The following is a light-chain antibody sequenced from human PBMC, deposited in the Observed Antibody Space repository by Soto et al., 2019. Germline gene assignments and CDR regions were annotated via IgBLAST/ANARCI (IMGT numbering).Light chain of an antibody. V-gene: IGLV2-14*01. Sequence: LAQPASVSGSPGQPITISCTGTSTDVGAYNYVAWYQQHPGKAPKLIIYEVTNRPSGVSYRFSASKSGNTASLTISGLHSEDEADYYCISYTGKSASYVFGTGTKVTVL. CDR2: EVT. CDR1: STDVGAYNY. J-gene: IGLJ1*01. CDR3: ISYTGKSASYV.